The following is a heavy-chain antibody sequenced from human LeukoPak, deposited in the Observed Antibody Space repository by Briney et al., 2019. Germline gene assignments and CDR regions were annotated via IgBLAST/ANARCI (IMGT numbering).Heavy chain of an antibody. V-gene: IGHV4-34*01. D-gene: IGHD4-23*01. J-gene: IGHJ4*02. CDR1: GGSFSGYY. CDR2: INHSGST. Sequence: SETLSLTCAVYGGSFSGYYWSWIRQPPGKGLEWIGEINHSGSTNYSPSLKSRVTLSVDTSKNQFSLKLSSVTAADTAVYYCAGKYGGYQPVDYWGQGTLVTVSS. CDR3: AGKYGGYQPVDY.